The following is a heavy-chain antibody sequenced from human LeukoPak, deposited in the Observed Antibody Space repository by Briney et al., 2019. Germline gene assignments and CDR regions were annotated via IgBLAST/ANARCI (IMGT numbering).Heavy chain of an antibody. Sequence: ASVRVSCKASGYTFTGYYTHWVRQAPGQGLEWMGWINPNSGGTNYAQKFQGRVTMTRDTSISTAYMELSRLRSDDTAVYYCARGEYSYGYLDFDYWGQGTLVTVSS. CDR3: ARGEYSYGYLDFDY. CDR1: GYTFTGYY. D-gene: IGHD5-18*01. CDR2: INPNSGGT. V-gene: IGHV1-2*02. J-gene: IGHJ4*02.